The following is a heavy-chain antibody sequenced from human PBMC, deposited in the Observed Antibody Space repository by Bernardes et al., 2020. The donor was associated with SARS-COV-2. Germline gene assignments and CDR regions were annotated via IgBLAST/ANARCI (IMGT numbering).Heavy chain of an antibody. CDR1: GYTFTSYG. V-gene: IGHV1-18*01. J-gene: IGHJ5*02. D-gene: IGHD2-15*01. Sequence: ASVKVSCKASGYTFTSYGISWVRQAPGQGLEWMGWISAYNGNTNYAQKLQGRVTMTTDTSTTAYMELRSLRSDDTAVYYCARHKGYCSGGSCPENWFDPWGQGTLVTVSS. CDR3: ARHKGYCSGGSCPENWFDP. CDR2: ISAYNGNT.